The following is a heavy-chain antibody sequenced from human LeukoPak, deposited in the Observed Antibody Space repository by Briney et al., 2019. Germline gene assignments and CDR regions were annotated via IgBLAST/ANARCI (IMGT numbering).Heavy chain of an antibody. CDR3: AREKIISYYGSGSQSDAFDI. CDR1: GYTFTSYY. J-gene: IGHJ3*02. CDR2: INPSGGST. D-gene: IGHD3-10*01. Sequence: ASVKVSCKASGYTFTSYYMHWVRQAPGQGLEWMGIINPSGGSTSYAQKFQGRVTMTRDTSTSTVYMELSSLRSEDTAVYYCAREKIISYYGSGSQSDAFDIWGQGTMVTVSS. V-gene: IGHV1-46*01.